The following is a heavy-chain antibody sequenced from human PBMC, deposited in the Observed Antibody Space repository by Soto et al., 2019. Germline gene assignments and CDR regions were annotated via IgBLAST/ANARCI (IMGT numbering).Heavy chain of an antibody. CDR2: ISGSGGST. CDR1: GFTFSSYA. CDR3: AKEAGTMVRGVIKDYYYYGMDV. V-gene: IGHV3-23*01. Sequence: ESGGGLVQPGGSLRLSCAASGFTFSSYAMSWVRQAPGKGLEWVSAISGSGGSTYYADSVKGRFTISRDNSKNTLYLQMNSLRAEDTAVYYCAKEAGTMVRGVIKDYYYYGMDVWGQGTTVTVSS. D-gene: IGHD3-10*01. J-gene: IGHJ6*02.